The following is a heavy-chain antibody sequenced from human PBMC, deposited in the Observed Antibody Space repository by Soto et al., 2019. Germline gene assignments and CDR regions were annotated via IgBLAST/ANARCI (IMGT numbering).Heavy chain of an antibody. CDR1: GYTFTTYT. CDR2: VTAAIGTA. D-gene: IGHD5-12*01. CDR3: ARRGDGYNYDD. Sequence: QVQLVQSGPEVRKPGASVKVSCKASGYTFTTYTIHWVRQAPGQRLEWMGWVTAAIGTARYSQNFQDRVTMTTDTSATTAYMELSNLRSEDTAVYYCARRGDGYNYDDWGQGTLVTVSS. J-gene: IGHJ4*02. V-gene: IGHV1-3*01.